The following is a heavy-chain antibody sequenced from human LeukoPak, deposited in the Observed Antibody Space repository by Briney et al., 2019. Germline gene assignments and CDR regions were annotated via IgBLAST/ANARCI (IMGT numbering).Heavy chain of an antibody. Sequence: SETLSLTCTVSGGSISSYYWSWIRQPPGKGLEWIGYIYYSGSTNYNPSLKSRVTTSVDTSKNQFSLKLSSVTAADTAVYYCARAYERTGGADYWGQGTLVTVSS. CDR2: IYYSGST. CDR1: GGSISSYY. V-gene: IGHV4-59*01. J-gene: IGHJ4*02. D-gene: IGHD1-1*01. CDR3: ARAYERTGGADY.